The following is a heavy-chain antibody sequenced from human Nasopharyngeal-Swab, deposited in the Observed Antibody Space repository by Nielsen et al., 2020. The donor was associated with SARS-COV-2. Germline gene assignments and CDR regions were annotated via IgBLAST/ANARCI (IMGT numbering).Heavy chain of an antibody. D-gene: IGHD3-9*01. CDR3: ARDRSQYDILTGYPYCFDY. CDR1: GGTFSSYA. Sequence: SVKVSCKASGGTFSSYAISWVRQAPGQGLEWMGGIIPIFGTANYAQKFQGRVTITADKSTSTAYMELSSLRSEDTAVYYCARDRSQYDILTGYPYCFDYWGQGTLVTVSS. CDR2: IIPIFGTA. V-gene: IGHV1-69*06. J-gene: IGHJ4*02.